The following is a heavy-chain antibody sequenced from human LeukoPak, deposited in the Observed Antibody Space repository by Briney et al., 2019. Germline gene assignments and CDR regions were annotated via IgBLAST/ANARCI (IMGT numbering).Heavy chain of an antibody. D-gene: IGHD6-13*01. CDR3: ARAEGIAAAAYYFDY. J-gene: IGHJ4*02. CDR2: IYHSGST. CDR1: GGPISSGGYY. V-gene: IGHV4-30-2*01. Sequence: PSETLSLTCTVSGGPISSGGYYWSWIRQPPGKGLEWIGYIYHSGSTYYNPSLKSRVTISVDRSKNQFSLKLSSVTAADTAVYYCARAEGIAAAAYYFDYWGQGTLVTVSS.